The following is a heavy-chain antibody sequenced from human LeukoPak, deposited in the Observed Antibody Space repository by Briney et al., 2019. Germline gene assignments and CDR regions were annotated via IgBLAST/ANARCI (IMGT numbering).Heavy chain of an antibody. D-gene: IGHD4-17*01. Sequence: SETLSLTCAVSDDSFSSHYWTWIRQPPGKGLEWIGYISYIGSTNYNPSLKSRVTISIDTSRNQFSLRLSFVTAADTAVYYCARDLVTVTKGFDIWGQGTMVSVSS. CDR1: DDSFSSHY. J-gene: IGHJ3*02. CDR3: ARDLVTVTKGFDI. V-gene: IGHV4-59*11. CDR2: ISYIGST.